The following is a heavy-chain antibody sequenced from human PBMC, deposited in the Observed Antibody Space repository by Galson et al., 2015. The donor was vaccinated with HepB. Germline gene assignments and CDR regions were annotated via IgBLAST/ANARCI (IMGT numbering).Heavy chain of an antibody. J-gene: IGHJ6*02. CDR3: ARVGPSGFFGDYYYGMDV. CDR2: ISSSSNYI. V-gene: IGHV3-21*01. Sequence: SLRLSCAASGFTFSTYTLTWVRQAPGKGLEWVSSISSSSNYIYYADSVKGRFTITRDNAKNSLHLQVNSLRAEDTAVYYCARVGPSGFFGDYYYGMDVWGQGTLVTVSS. CDR1: GFTFSTYT. D-gene: IGHD3-10*01.